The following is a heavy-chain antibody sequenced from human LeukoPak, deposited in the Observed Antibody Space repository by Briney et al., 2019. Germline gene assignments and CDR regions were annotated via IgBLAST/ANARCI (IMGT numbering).Heavy chain of an antibody. CDR2: VNESGGT. Sequence: PSETLSLTRAVYIDSFSNYHWNWIRQTPAKGMEWIGEVNESGGTNISPSLRSRVILSVDTSKNQFSLKLISVTVADTAIYYCARGQGATVPQVGKNWFDPWGQGTRVTVSS. CDR1: IDSFSNYH. V-gene: IGHV4-34*01. D-gene: IGHD1-26*01. CDR3: ARGQGATVPQVGKNWFDP. J-gene: IGHJ5*02.